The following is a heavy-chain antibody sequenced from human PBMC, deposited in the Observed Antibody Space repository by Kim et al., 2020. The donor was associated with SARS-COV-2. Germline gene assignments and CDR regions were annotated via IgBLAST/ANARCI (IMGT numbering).Heavy chain of an antibody. CDR2: INHSGST. CDR3: ATGGGGRKYYYYYGMDV. D-gene: IGHD3-16*01. CDR1: GGSFSGYY. V-gene: IGHV4-34*01. Sequence: SETLSLTCAVYGGSFSGYYWSWIRQPPGKGLEWIGEINHSGSTNYNPSLKSRVTISVDTSKNQFSLKLSSVTAADTAVYYCATGGGGRKYYYYYGMDVWGQGTTVTVSS. J-gene: IGHJ6*02.